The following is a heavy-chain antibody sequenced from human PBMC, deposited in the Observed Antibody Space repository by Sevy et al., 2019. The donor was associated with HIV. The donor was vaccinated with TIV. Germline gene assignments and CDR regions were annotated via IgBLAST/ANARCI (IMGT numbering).Heavy chain of an antibody. J-gene: IGHJ4*02. V-gene: IGHV3-23*01. D-gene: IGHD3-10*01. CDR2: ISGSGGST. CDR3: AKDYHLLLWFGESPGYSFDY. CDR1: GFTFSSYA. Sequence: GGSLRLSCAASGFTFSSYAMSWVRQAPGKGLEWVSAISGSGGSTYYADSVKGRFTISRDNSKNTLYLQKNSLRAEDTAVYYCAKDYHLLLWFGESPGYSFDYWGQGTLVTVSS.